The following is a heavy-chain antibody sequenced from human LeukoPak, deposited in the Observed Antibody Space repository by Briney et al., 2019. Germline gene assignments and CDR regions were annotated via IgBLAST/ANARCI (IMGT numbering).Heavy chain of an antibody. J-gene: IGHJ4*02. CDR2: ISSSSSYI. Sequence: PGGSLRLSCAASGFTFSSYSMNWVRQAPGKGLEWVSSISSSSSYIYYADSVKGRFTISRDNAKNSLYLQMNSLRAEDTAVYYCARGYYDILSGAFDYFDHWGQGTLVPVSS. CDR3: ARGYYDILSGAFDYFDH. V-gene: IGHV3-21*01. D-gene: IGHD3-9*01. CDR1: GFTFSSYS.